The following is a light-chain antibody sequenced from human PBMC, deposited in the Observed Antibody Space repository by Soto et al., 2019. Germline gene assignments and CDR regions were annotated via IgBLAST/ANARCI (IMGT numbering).Light chain of an antibody. J-gene: IGKJ1*01. CDR3: HQYGTSPQT. CDR2: DAS. V-gene: IGKV3-20*01. Sequence: EIVLTQSPATLSLSPGERATLSCRASQSVTNTHVAWYRQRPGQAPRLLIYDASRRDIGVPDRFSGSGSGTDFTLTITGLEPEDFAVYFCHQYGTSPQTFGQGTKVDIK. CDR1: QSVTNTH.